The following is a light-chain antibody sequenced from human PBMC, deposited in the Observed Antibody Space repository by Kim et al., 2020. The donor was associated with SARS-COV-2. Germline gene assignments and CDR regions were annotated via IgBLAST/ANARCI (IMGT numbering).Light chain of an antibody. Sequence: ASVGDRVTITCRASQGISGWLAWYQQKAGKAPKLLIHSTSSLESGVPSRFSGSGSGTDYSLTISNLQPEDFATYYCQQATTFPLTFGGGTKVDIK. CDR3: QQATTFPLT. CDR2: STS. J-gene: IGKJ4*01. CDR1: QGISGW. V-gene: IGKV1-12*01.